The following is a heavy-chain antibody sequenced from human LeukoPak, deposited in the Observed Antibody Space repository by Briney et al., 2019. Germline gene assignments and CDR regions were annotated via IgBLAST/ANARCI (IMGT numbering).Heavy chain of an antibody. CDR3: AKDLTGTTTDY. CDR1: GFTFSSYG. J-gene: IGHJ4*02. V-gene: IGHV3-30*02. D-gene: IGHD1-7*01. CDR2: IWYDGSNK. Sequence: GGSLRLSCAASGFTFSSYGMHWVRQAPGKGLEWVAVIWYDGSNKYYADSVKGRFTISRDNSKNTLYLQMNSLRAEDTAVYYCAKDLTGTTTDYWGQGTLVTVSS.